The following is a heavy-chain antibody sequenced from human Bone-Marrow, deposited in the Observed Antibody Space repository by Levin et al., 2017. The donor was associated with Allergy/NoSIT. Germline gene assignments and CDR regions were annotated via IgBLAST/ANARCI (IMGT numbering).Heavy chain of an antibody. J-gene: IGHJ1*01. CDR3: ANSFYFDSSGYHYGVKGHFQH. D-gene: IGHD3-22*01. CDR2: ISGSGGST. V-gene: IGHV3-23*01. CDR1: GFTFSSYA. Sequence: PGGSLRLSCAASGFTFSSYAMSWVRQAPGKGLEWVSAISGSGGSTYYADSVKGRFTISRDNSKNTLYLQMNNLTAEDTAVYYCANSFYFDSSGYHYGVKGHFQHWGQGTLVTVSS.